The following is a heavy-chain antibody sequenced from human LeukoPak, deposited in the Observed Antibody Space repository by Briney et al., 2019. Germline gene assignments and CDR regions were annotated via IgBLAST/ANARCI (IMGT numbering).Heavy chain of an antibody. CDR1: GFTFSSYW. CDR3: ARVPAADYYYYYYVDV. D-gene: IGHD2-2*01. Sequence: GGSLRLSCAASGFTFSSYWMSWVRQAPGKGLEWVANIKQDGSEKYYVDSVKGRFTISRDNAKNSLYLQMNSLRAEDTAVYYCARVPAADYYYYYYVDVWGKGITVTVSS. CDR2: IKQDGSEK. J-gene: IGHJ6*03. V-gene: IGHV3-7*01.